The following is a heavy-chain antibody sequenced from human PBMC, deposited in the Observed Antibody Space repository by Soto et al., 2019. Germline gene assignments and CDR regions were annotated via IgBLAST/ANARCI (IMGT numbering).Heavy chain of an antibody. Sequence: GGSLRLSCAASGFTFSSYAMTWVRQAPGKGLEWVSGISGSGGSTYYADSVKGRFTISRDNSKNTLYLQMNSLRAEDTAVYYCANAVGSYDSSATFDDWGQGTLVTVSS. CDR3: ANAVGSYDSSATFDD. CDR1: GFTFSSYA. J-gene: IGHJ4*02. V-gene: IGHV3-23*01. D-gene: IGHD3-22*01. CDR2: ISGSGGST.